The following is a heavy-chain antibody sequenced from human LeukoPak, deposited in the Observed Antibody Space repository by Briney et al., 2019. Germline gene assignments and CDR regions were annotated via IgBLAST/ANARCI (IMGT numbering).Heavy chain of an antibody. Sequence: PGGSLRLSCAASGFTFSSYAMSWVRQAPGKGLEWVSAISGSGGSTYYADSVKGRFTISRDNSKNTLYLQMNSLRAEDTAVYYCAKGGVLLWVGGNDYWGQGPLVTVSS. CDR2: ISGSGGST. V-gene: IGHV3-23*01. J-gene: IGHJ4*02. CDR1: GFTFSSYA. D-gene: IGHD3-10*01. CDR3: AKGGVLLWVGGNDY.